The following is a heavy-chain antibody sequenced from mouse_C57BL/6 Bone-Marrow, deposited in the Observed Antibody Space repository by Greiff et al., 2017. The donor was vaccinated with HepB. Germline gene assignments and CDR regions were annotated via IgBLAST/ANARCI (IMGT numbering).Heavy chain of an antibody. CDR3: ARDGYVSYWYFDV. D-gene: IGHD2-2*01. CDR2: INYDGSST. CDR1: GFTFSDYY. V-gene: IGHV5-16*01. J-gene: IGHJ1*03. Sequence: EVQLVESEGGLVQPGSSMKLSCTASGFTFSDYYMAWVRQVPEKGLEWVANINYDGSSTYYLDSLKSRFIISRDNAKNILYLQMSSLKSEDTATYYCARDGYVSYWYFDVWGTGTTVTVSS.